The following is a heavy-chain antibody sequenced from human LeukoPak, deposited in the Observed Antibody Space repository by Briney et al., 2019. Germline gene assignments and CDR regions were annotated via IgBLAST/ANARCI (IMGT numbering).Heavy chain of an antibody. J-gene: IGHJ4*02. Sequence: GGSLRLSCAASGITFSTYWMTWVRQAPGKGLQWVANINQDGSEKYYVDFVKGRFTISRDNAKNSLYLQMNSLRAEDTAVYYCVRGSGFFEYWGQGTLVTVSS. CDR2: INQDGSEK. V-gene: IGHV3-7*01. CDR1: GITFSTYW. D-gene: IGHD3-3*01. CDR3: VRGSGFFEY.